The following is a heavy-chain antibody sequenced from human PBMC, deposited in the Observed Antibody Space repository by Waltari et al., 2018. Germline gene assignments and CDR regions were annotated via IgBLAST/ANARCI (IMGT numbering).Heavy chain of an antibody. Sequence: HLVESGGGVVQPGGSLRLSCLASGLPFRTYGMHWVRQIPGKGLEWVAFIRYDGNTIYDADSVKGRFTISRDNSNNILYLQMNSLRPEDTAVYFCAKDGDYSLPGYDAFDVWGQGTLVTVSS. CDR2: IRYDGNTI. J-gene: IGHJ3*01. D-gene: IGHD2-21*01. V-gene: IGHV3-30*02. CDR1: GLPFRTYG. CDR3: AKDGDYSLPGYDAFDV.